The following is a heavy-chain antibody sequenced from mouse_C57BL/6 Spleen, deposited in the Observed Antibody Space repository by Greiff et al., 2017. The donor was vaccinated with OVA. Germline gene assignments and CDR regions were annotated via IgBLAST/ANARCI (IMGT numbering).Heavy chain of an antibody. CDR1: GYTFTSYW. J-gene: IGHJ3*01. CDR2: IDPSDSYT. D-gene: IGHD1-1*01. CDR3: ARWGTTVVEAY. Sequence: QVQLQQSGAELVKPGASVKLSCKASGYTFTSYWMQWVKQRPGQGLEWIGEIDPSDSYTNYNQKFKGKATLTVDTSSSTAYMQLSSLTSEDSAVYYCARWGTTVVEAYWGQGTLVTVSA. V-gene: IGHV1-50*01.